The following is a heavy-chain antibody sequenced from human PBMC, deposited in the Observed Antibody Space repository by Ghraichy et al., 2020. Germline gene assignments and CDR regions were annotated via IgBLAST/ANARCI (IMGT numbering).Heavy chain of an antibody. CDR3: ARLRYGDFYRPRFNYYYYGMDV. J-gene: IGHJ6*02. CDR2: INHSGST. Sequence: SETLSLTCAVYGGSFSGYYWSWIRQPPGKGLEWIGEINHSGSTNYNPSLKSRVTISVDTSKNQFSLKLSSVTAADTAVYYCARLRYGDFYRPRFNYYYYGMDVWGQGTTVTVSS. V-gene: IGHV4-34*01. CDR1: GGSFSGYY. D-gene: IGHD4-17*01.